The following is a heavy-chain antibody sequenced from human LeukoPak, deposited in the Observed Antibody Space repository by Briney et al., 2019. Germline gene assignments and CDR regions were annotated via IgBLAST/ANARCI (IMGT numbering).Heavy chain of an antibody. D-gene: IGHD3-10*01. V-gene: IGHV3-64*01. CDR1: GFTFSSYA. Sequence: PGGSLRLSCAASGFTFSSYAMHWVRQAPGKGLEYVSAISSNRGSTYYANSVKGRFTISRDNSKNTLYLQMGSLRAEDMAVYYCARGTMVRGSGYWGQGTLVTVSS. CDR3: ARGTMVRGSGY. CDR2: ISSNRGST. J-gene: IGHJ4*02.